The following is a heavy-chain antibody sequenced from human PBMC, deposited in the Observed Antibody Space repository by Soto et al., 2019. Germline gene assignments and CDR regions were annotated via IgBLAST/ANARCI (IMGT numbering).Heavy chain of an antibody. D-gene: IGHD3-22*01. CDR3: AADDSNGPAKIDY. CDR2: IKNKYDGGTI. Sequence: GGSLRLSCAASGFTFSSAWMSWVRQAPGKGLEWVGRIKNKYDGGTIDYAAPVEGRFTISREDSKNTLYLQMDSLKTEDTAVYYCAADDSNGPAKIDYWGQGTLVTVSS. V-gene: IGHV3-15*01. CDR1: GFTFSSAW. J-gene: IGHJ4*02.